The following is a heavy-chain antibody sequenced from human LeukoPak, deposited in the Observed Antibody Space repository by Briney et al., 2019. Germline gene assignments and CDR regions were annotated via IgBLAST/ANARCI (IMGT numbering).Heavy chain of an antibody. Sequence: GGSLRLSCAASGFTFSTYWMHWVRQAPGKGLEWVAVIWYDGSNKYYADSVKGRFTISRDNSKNTLYLQMNSLRAEDTAVYYCARDRLAVAVDYWGQGTLVTVSS. CDR1: GFTFSTYW. V-gene: IGHV3-33*08. J-gene: IGHJ4*02. CDR2: IWYDGSNK. CDR3: ARDRLAVAVDY. D-gene: IGHD6-19*01.